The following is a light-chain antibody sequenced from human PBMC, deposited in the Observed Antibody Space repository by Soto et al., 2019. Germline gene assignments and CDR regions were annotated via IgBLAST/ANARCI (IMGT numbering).Light chain of an antibody. J-gene: IGLJ3*02. Sequence: QSVLTQSSSASAALGSSVKLTCALSSGHVHYTIAWHQQLPGKAPRYLMKIEGRGDDNKGSVVPGRFSGSSSGTDRYLTSSNLQSEDEAYYYCESWDSNSWVFGGGTKLTVL. CDR1: SGHVHYT. V-gene: IGLV4-60*03. CDR3: ESWDSNSWV. CDR2: IEGRGDD.